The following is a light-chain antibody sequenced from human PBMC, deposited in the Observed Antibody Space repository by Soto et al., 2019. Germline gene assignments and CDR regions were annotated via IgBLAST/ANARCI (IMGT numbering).Light chain of an antibody. V-gene: IGKV3-20*01. J-gene: IGKJ1*01. CDR3: QHYGSSRT. CDR2: GAS. Sequence: EIVMTQSPATLSVSPGERVTLSCRASQSVSSYLAWYQQKPGQAPRLLIYGASSRAIGIPDRFSGSASGTDFTLTISSLEPEDFAVYYCQHYGSSRTFGQGTKVDI. CDR1: QSVSSY.